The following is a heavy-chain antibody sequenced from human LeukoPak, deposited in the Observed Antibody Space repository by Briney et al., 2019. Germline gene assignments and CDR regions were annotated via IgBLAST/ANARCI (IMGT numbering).Heavy chain of an antibody. CDR1: GFTFSSYG. CDR2: INQDGSGG. D-gene: IGHD5-12*01. J-gene: IGHJ4*02. V-gene: IGHV3-7*03. Sequence: GRSLRLSCAASGFTFSSYGMHWVRQAPGKGLEWVANINQDGSGGYYVDSVKGRFTISRDNARNSLHLQMNSLRAEDTAVYYCARRRADSGYEYWGQGTLVTVSS. CDR3: ARRRADSGYEY.